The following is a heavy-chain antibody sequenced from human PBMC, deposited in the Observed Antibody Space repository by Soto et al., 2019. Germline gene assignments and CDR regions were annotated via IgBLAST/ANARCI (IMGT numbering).Heavy chain of an antibody. Sequence: PSETLSLTCAVYGGSFSGYYWSWIRQPPGKGLEWIGEINHSGSTNYNPSLKSRVTISVDTSKNQFSLKLSSVTAADTAVYYCARAPYYYDSSGRCFDYWGQGTLVTVSS. CDR2: INHSGST. V-gene: IGHV4-34*01. CDR3: ARAPYYYDSSGRCFDY. D-gene: IGHD3-22*01. CDR1: GGSFSGYY. J-gene: IGHJ4*02.